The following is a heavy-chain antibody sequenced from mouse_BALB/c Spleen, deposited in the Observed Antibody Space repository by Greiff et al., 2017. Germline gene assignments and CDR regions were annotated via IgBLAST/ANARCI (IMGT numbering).Heavy chain of an antibody. Sequence: QVQLKESGPELVRPGESVKISCKGSGYTFTDYAMHWVKQSHAKSLEWIGVISIYYDNTNYNQKFKGKATMTVDKSSSTAYMELARLTSEDSAIYYCARAYGYYDAMDYWGQGTSVTVSS. CDR2: ISIYYDNT. CDR3: ARAYGYYDAMDY. V-gene: IGHV1-67*01. D-gene: IGHD2-2*01. CDR1: GYTFTDYA. J-gene: IGHJ4*01.